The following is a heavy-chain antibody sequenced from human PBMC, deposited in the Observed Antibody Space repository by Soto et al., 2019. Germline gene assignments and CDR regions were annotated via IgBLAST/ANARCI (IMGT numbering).Heavy chain of an antibody. CDR3: ARGRGYCTNGVCAPPGRHRRDAFDI. V-gene: IGHV4-34*01. Sequence: QVQLQQWGAGLLKPSETLSLTCAVYGGSFSGYYWSWIRQPPGKGLEWIGEINHSGSTNYNTSLKSRVTISVDTSKNQFSLKLSSVTAADTAVYYCARGRGYCTNGVCAPPGRHRRDAFDIWGQGTMVTVSS. D-gene: IGHD2-8*01. CDR2: INHSGST. CDR1: GGSFSGYY. J-gene: IGHJ3*02.